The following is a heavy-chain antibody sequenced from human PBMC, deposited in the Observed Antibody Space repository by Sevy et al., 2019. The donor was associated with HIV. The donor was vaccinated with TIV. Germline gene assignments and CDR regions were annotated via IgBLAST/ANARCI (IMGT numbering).Heavy chain of an antibody. CDR3: ARGSLYFDSTGFDY. J-gene: IGHJ4*02. CDR2: ISSSGNYI. CDR1: AFTFSRYN. D-gene: IGHD3-22*01. Sequence: GGSLRLSCAASAFTFSRYNMNWVRQAPGKGLEWVSSISSSGNYIYYADSVKGRFTISRDNAKNSLYLQMNSLRAEDTAVYYCARGSLYFDSTGFDYWGPGTLVTVSS. V-gene: IGHV3-21*01.